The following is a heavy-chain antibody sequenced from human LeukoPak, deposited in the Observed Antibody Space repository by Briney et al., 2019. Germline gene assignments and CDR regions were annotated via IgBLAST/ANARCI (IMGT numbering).Heavy chain of an antibody. Sequence: GASVKVSCKASGGTFSSYAISWVRQAPGQGLEWMGWINPNSGVTNYAQNFQGRVTMTRDTSISTAYMELSRLRSDDTAVYYCARALFPLDPFDIWGQGTMVTVSS. D-gene: IGHD2-21*01. CDR1: GGTFSSYA. V-gene: IGHV1-2*02. CDR3: ARALFPLDPFDI. J-gene: IGHJ3*02. CDR2: INPNSGVT.